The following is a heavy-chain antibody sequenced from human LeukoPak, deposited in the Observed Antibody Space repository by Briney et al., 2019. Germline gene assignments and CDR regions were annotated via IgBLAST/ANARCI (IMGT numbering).Heavy chain of an antibody. Sequence: GGSLRLSCAASGFTFSTYSMNWVRQAPGKGLEWVASITSPVGHIYYADSLKGRISISRDNAKSSLYLQMNSLRAEDTAVYYCATDGQSSGWYGFDYWGQGFLVTVSS. CDR1: GFTFSTYS. CDR3: ATDGQSSGWYGFDY. V-gene: IGHV3-21*01. J-gene: IGHJ4*02. D-gene: IGHD6-19*01. CDR2: ITSPVGHI.